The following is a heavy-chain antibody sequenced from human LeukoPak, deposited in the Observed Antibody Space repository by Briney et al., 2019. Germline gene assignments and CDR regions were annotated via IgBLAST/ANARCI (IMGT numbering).Heavy chain of an antibody. CDR3: AVPTDIGGGSYLGPSPYY. J-gene: IGHJ4*02. D-gene: IGHD2-15*01. V-gene: IGHV3-9*01. CDR2: ISWNSGSI. Sequence: GGSLRLPCAASGFTFDDYAMHWVRQAPGKGLEWVSGISWNSGSIGYADSVKGRFTISRDNAKNSLYLQMNSLRAEDTALYYCAVPTDIGGGSYLGPSPYYWGQGTLVTVSS. CDR1: GFTFDDYA.